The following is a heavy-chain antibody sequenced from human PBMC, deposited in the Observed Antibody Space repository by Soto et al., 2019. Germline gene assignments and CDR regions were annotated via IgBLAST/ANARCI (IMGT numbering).Heavy chain of an antibody. Sequence: EVQLVESGGGLVKPGGSLRLSCAASGFTFSSYSMNWVRQAPGKGLEWVSSISSSSSFIYYADSVKGRFTISRDNAKNSLYLQMNSRRAEDTAMFYCARSYDILTGYSGFDYWGQGTLVTVSS. D-gene: IGHD3-9*01. J-gene: IGHJ4*02. V-gene: IGHV3-21*01. CDR2: ISSSSSFI. CDR3: ARSYDILTGYSGFDY. CDR1: GFTFSSYS.